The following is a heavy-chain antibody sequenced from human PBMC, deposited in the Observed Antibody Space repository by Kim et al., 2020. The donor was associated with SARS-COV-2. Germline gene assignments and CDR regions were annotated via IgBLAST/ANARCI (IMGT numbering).Heavy chain of an antibody. Sequence: TTYAPKYQGRVTMTRDTSTSTVYMELSSLTSEDTAVYYCARAPSENYGMDVWSQGTTVTVSS. V-gene: IGHV1-46*01. CDR3: ARAPSENYGMDV. CDR2: T. J-gene: IGHJ6*02.